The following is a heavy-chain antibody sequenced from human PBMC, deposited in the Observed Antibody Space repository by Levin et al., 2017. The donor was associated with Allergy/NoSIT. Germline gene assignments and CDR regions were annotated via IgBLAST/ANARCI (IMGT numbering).Heavy chain of an antibody. V-gene: IGHV3-30*04. J-gene: IGHJ2*01. Sequence: SCAASGFTFSSYAMHWVRQAPGKGLEWVAVISYDGSNKYYADSVKGRFTISRDNSKNTLYLQMNSLRAEDTAVYYCARDYGDYFRYFDLWGRGTLVTVSS. D-gene: IGHD4-17*01. CDR1: GFTFSSYA. CDR2: ISYDGSNK. CDR3: ARDYGDYFRYFDL.